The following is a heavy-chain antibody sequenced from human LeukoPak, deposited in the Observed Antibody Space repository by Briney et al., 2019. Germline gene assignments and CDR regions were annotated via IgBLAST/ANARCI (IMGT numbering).Heavy chain of an antibody. J-gene: IGHJ6*03. D-gene: IGHD6-19*01. V-gene: IGHV3-21*01. CDR1: GFTFSAYN. CDR2: ITTSSSYV. CDR3: ARDPYSGGYGAYYYYYMDV. Sequence: GGSLRLSCAASGFTFSAYNMNWVRRTPGKGLEWVSSITTSSSYVFYADSVRGRFTISRDNAENSLYLQMNSLRDEDTAVYYCARDPYSGGYGAYYYYYMDVWGQGTMVTVSS.